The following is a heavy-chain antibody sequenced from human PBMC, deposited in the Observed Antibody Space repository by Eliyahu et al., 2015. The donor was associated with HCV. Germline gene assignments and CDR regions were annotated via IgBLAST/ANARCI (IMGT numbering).Heavy chain of an antibody. J-gene: IGHJ4*02. CDR1: GYMFSTXS. D-gene: IGHD1-1*01. Sequence: QLVQSGPEVKEPGASVKVSCKASGYMFSTXSISXVRQAPGQGLXWMGWTSGXMVDTNYSPRFQGRVTVSTDISAATSYMEMWNLRSDDTAMYYCVRDERRAAGGTTGYFDLWGQGTQVIVTS. CDR3: VRDERRAAGGTTGYFDL. V-gene: IGHV1-18*04. CDR2: TSGXMVDT.